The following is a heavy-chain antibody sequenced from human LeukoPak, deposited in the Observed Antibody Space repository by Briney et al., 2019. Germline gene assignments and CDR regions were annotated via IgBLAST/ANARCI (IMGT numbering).Heavy chain of an antibody. Sequence: PSETLSLTCTVSGGSISCSRYYWGWIRQPPGKGLEWIGSIYYSGNTYSNPSLKSRVTISVDASKNQFSLKLSSVTAADTAVYFCARHSFYYDSSGSYYYFDYWGQGTLVTVSS. D-gene: IGHD3-22*01. CDR2: IYYSGNT. V-gene: IGHV4-39*01. CDR3: ARHSFYYDSSGSYYYFDY. J-gene: IGHJ4*02. CDR1: GGSISCSRYY.